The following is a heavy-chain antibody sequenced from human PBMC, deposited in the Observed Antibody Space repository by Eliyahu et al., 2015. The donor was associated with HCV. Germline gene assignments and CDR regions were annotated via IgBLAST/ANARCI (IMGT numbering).Heavy chain of an antibody. CDR1: GVSISXGTYY. CDR3: ASNLVVIQVAKTSFDS. J-gene: IGHJ4*02. Sequence: QVHLQESGPGLVQPSETLSLTCPVSGVSISXGTYYWXWIRQLPGKGLEWLGYIAKTGKTYYNPSLRSRLSMSVDTSNNQFSLRLSSVTAADTGMYYCASNLVVIQVAKTSFDSWGQGSLVTVSS. CDR2: IAKTGKT. D-gene: IGHD2/OR15-2a*01. V-gene: IGHV4-31*03.